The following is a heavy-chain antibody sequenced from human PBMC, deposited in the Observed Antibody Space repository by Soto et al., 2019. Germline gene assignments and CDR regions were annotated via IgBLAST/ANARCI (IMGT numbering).Heavy chain of an antibody. CDR2: IYYSGST. J-gene: IGHJ5*02. CDR1: GGSISSGDYY. D-gene: IGHD4-4*01. CDR3: ARENVGDYSNYGYNWFDP. V-gene: IGHV4-30-4*01. Sequence: SETLSLTCTVSGGSISSGDYYWSWIRQPPGKGLEWIGYIYYSGSTYYNPSLKSRVTISVDTSKNQFSLKLSSVTAADTAVYYCARENVGDYSNYGYNWFDPWGQGTLVTVSS.